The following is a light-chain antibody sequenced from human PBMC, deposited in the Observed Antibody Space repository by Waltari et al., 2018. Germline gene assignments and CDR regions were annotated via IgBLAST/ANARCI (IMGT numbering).Light chain of an antibody. CDR2: KAS. J-gene: IGKJ1*01. V-gene: IGKV1-5*03. Sequence: DVQMTQSPSFLSASVGDGVTITCRASQTVSGRLGWYQQKPGAAPKLLIYKASNLDGGVPSRFSGSDSGAEFTLTISSLQPDDFATYYCQQYNEFPWTFGQGTKVDIK. CDR1: QTVSGR. CDR3: QQYNEFPWT.